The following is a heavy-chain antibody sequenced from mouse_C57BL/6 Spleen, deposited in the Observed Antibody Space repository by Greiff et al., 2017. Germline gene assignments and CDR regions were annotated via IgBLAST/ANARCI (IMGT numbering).Heavy chain of an antibody. CDR1: GFTFSSYA. J-gene: IGHJ1*03. CDR2: ISDGGSYT. D-gene: IGHD2-4*01. CDR3: ARDEDDYGDWYFDV. Sequence: EVKLMESGGGLVKPGGSLKLSCAASGFTFSSYAMSWVRQTPEKRLEWVATISDGGSYTYYPDNVKGRFTISRDNAKNNLYLQMSHLKSEDTAMYYCARDEDDYGDWYFDVWGTGTTVTVSS. V-gene: IGHV5-4*01.